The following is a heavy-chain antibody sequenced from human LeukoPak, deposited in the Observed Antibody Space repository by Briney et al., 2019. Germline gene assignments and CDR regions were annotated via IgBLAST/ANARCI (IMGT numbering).Heavy chain of an antibody. CDR3: ASGSGSYRTPYYYMDV. D-gene: IGHD3-10*01. CDR2: SYSGGST. CDR1: GFTVSSNY. J-gene: IGHJ6*03. Sequence: GGSLRLSCAPSGFTVSSNYMRWVPQAPGRGLEWVSVSYSGGSTYYADSVKGRFTISRDNSKNTLYLQMNGLRAEDTAVYYCASGSGSYRTPYYYMDVWGTGTTVTVSS. V-gene: IGHV3-53*01.